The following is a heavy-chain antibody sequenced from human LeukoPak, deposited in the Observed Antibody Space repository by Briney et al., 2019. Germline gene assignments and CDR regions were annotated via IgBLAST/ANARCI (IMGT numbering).Heavy chain of an antibody. CDR2: IYYSGST. J-gene: IGHJ1*01. CDR3: ARGVTGGWYGDFQH. V-gene: IGHV4-59*01. CDR1: GGSINTYF. D-gene: IGHD6-19*01. Sequence: SETLSLTCTVSGGSINTYFWSWIRQPPGKGLEWIGYIYYSGSTNYNPSLKSRVTVSVDTSKNQFSLKLSSVTAADTAVYYCARGVTGGWYGDFQHWGQGTLVTVSS.